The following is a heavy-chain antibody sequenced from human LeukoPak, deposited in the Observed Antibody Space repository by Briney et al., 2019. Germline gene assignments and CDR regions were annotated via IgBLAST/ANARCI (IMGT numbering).Heavy chain of an antibody. CDR1: VCNFSNYA. V-gene: IGHV3-30*04. J-gene: IGHJ6*03. CDR3: ARSGSSGWVYYYYNYMDV. Sequence: GGSLRVSCVASVCNFSNYAMHWVRQAPGKGLEGLAVISYDGSEKYYAESVKGRFTISRDNSKNTLSLQMNSLKPEDTAVFYCARSGSSGWVYYYYNYMDVWGKGTTVTVSS. D-gene: IGHD6-19*01. CDR2: ISYDGSEK.